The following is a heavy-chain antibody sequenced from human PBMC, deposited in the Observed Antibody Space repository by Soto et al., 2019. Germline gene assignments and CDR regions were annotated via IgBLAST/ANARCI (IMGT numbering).Heavy chain of an antibody. CDR3: ARIRGYGYGLDV. CDR2: ITGTGGNT. V-gene: IGHV3-23*01. Sequence: EVQLLESGGGLVQPGGSLRLSCAASGFPLSTYGMTWVRQAPGKGLEWVSAITGTGGNTYYVDSVKGRFTSSRDNSTNVLYLQVNSLRVEDTAVYYWARIRGYGYGLDVWGQGTAVTVSS. D-gene: IGHD5-12*01. J-gene: IGHJ6*01. CDR1: GFPLSTYG.